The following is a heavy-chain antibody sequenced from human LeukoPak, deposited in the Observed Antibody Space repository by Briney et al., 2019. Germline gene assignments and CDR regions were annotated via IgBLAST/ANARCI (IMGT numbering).Heavy chain of an antibody. CDR1: GFTFSSYS. CDR2: ISSSSSYI. Sequence: GGSLRLSCAASGFTFSSYSMNWVRQAPGKGLEWVSSISSSSSYIYYADSVKGRFTISRDNAKNSLYLQMNSLRAEDTAVYYCATDGVPDAFDIWGQGTMVTVSS. V-gene: IGHV3-21*01. CDR3: ATDGVPDAFDI. D-gene: IGHD3-10*01. J-gene: IGHJ3*02.